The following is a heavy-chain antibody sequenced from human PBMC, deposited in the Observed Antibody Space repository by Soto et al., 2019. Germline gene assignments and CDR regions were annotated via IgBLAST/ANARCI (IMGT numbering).Heavy chain of an antibody. CDR2: FSWNSGSI. CDR1: GFTFDDYA. V-gene: IGHV3-9*01. Sequence: EVQLVESGGGLVQPGRSLRLSCAASGFTFDDYAMHWVRQAPGKGLEWVSGFSWNSGSIGYADSVKGRFTISRDNAKNSLYLQMNSLRAEDTALYYCAKDNGGFSLGYWGQGTLVTVSS. D-gene: IGHD3-10*01. J-gene: IGHJ4*02. CDR3: AKDNGGFSLGY.